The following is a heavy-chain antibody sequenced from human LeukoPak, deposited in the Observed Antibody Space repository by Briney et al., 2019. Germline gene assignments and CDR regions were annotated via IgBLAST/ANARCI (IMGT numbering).Heavy chain of an antibody. CDR3: ARVTLYGESALDY. CDR1: GFTFSDYY. D-gene: IGHD4-17*01. V-gene: IGHV3-11*06. CDR2: ISGSSSYT. J-gene: IGHJ4*02. Sequence: GGSLRLSCAASGFTFSDYYMSWIRQAPGKGLEWVSYISGSSSYTIYADSVKGRFTISRDNAKNSLYLQMNSLRAEDTAVYYCARVTLYGESALDYWGQGTLVTVSS.